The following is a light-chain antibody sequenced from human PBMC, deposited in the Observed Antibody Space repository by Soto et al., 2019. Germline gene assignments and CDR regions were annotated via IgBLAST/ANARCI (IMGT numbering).Light chain of an antibody. V-gene: IGLV2-23*02. Sequence: QSVLTQPASVSGSPGQSITISCTGTSSDVGSYNLVSWYQQHPGKAPKLMISEVTKRPSGVSNRFSGSTSGNTASLTISGLQAEDETDYYCCSYACTSTYYVFGTGTKVTV. CDR3: CSYACTSTYYV. J-gene: IGLJ1*01. CDR1: SSDVGSYNL. CDR2: EVT.